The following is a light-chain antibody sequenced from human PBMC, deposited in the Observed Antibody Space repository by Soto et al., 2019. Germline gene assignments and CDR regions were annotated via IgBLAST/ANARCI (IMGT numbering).Light chain of an antibody. V-gene: IGLV1-40*01. J-gene: IGLJ3*02. Sequence: QSVLTQPPSVSGAPGQRVTISCTGSTSNIGAGYDVNWYQQLPGTVPKLLIHGNNIRPSGVPDRFSGSKSDTSASLAITGLQTEDEAEYYCQSFDSSLTVWMFGGGTKLTVL. CDR2: GNN. CDR3: QSFDSSLTVWM. CDR1: TSNIGAGYD.